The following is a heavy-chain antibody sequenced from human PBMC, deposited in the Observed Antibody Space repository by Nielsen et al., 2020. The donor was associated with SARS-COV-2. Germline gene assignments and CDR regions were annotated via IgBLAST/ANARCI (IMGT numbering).Heavy chain of an antibody. J-gene: IGHJ4*02. CDR3: AKSPNGLAAV. Sequence: GESLKISCAASGFTFNSYAMSWVRQAPRKGLEWVSAITRSGGDTYYADSVKGRFTISRDNSKSTLYLQMSSLRAEDTAVYYCAKSPNGLAAVWGQGTLVTVSS. CDR2: ITRSGGDT. CDR1: GFTFNSYA. V-gene: IGHV3-23*01. D-gene: IGHD6-13*01.